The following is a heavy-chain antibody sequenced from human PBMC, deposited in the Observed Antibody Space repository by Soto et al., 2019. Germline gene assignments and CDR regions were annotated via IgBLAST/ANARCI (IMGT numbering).Heavy chain of an antibody. CDR1: GFTFSSYA. V-gene: IGHV3-23*01. J-gene: IGHJ4*02. D-gene: IGHD2-15*01. Sequence: PGGSLRLSCAASGFTFSSYAMSWVRQAPGKGLEWVSVITVSGGSTYYADSVKGRFTISRDNSKSTLYLQMNSLRAEDTAIYYCANLNQGYCSGGSCLPPSRDYWGQGTLVTVSS. CDR2: ITVSGGST. CDR3: ANLNQGYCSGGSCLPPSRDY.